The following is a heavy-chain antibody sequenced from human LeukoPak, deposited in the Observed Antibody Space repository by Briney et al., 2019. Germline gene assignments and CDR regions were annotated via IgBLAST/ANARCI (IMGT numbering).Heavy chain of an antibody. V-gene: IGHV4-59*12. CDR1: GGSISSYY. CDR2: IYHGGST. D-gene: IGHD6-25*01. CDR3: ARLYSTGPFDY. J-gene: IGHJ4*02. Sequence: SETLSLTCTVSGGSISSYYWTWIRQPPGKELEWIGYIYHGGSTNYNPSLRGRVTISVDTSKNQFSLKLSSVTAADTAVYYCARLYSTGPFDYWGQGTLVTVSS.